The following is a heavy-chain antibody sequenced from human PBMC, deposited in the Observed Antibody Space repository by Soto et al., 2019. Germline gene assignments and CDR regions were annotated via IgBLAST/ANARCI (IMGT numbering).Heavy chain of an antibody. CDR1: GGTFSSYA. CDR2: IIPIFGTA. D-gene: IGHD5-18*01. J-gene: IGHJ5*02. Sequence: QVQLVQSGAEVKKPGSSVKVSCKASGGTFSSYAISWVRQAPGQGLEWMGGIIPIFGTANYAQKFQGRVTIPADESTSKAYMELSSLRSEDTAVYYCARDRARGYSYGYVNWFDPWGQGTLVTVSS. V-gene: IGHV1-69*01. CDR3: ARDRARGYSYGYVNWFDP.